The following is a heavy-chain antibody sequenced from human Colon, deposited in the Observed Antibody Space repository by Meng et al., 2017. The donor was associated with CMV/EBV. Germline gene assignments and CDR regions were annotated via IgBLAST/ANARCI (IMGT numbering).Heavy chain of an antibody. V-gene: IGHV3-30-3*01. Sequence: GGSLRLSCAASGFTFNTYAMHWVRQAPGKGLEWVAVITYDGYNKYYADSVKGRFTISRDSSKNTMFLQVNSLRTEDTAVYYCARSLRDYSTSSNYYYGLDVWGQGTTVTVSS. CDR1: GFTFNTYA. CDR3: ARSLRDYSTSSNYYYGLDV. J-gene: IGHJ6*02. D-gene: IGHD6-6*01. CDR2: ITYDGYNK.